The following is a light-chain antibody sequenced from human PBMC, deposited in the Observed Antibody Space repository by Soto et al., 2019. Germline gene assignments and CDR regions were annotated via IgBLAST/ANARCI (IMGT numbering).Light chain of an antibody. J-gene: IGLJ1*01. CDR1: SSDVGGYNY. Sequence: QSALTQPASVSGSPGQSITISCTGTSSDVGGYNYVSWYQQHPGKAPKLMIYEVTNRPSGVSNRFSGYKSGNTASLTISGLQAEDEADYYCSSFTSSRTDVFGTGTKLTVL. V-gene: IGLV2-14*01. CDR2: EVT. CDR3: SSFTSSRTDV.